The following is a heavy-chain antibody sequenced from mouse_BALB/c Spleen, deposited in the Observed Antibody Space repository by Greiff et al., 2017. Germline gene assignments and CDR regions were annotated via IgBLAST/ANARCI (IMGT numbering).Heavy chain of an antibody. Sequence: DVMLVESGGGLVKPGGSLKLSCAVSGFTFSDYYMYWVRQTPEKRLEWVATISDGGSYTYYPDSVKGRFTISRDNAKNNLYLQMSSLKSEDTAMYYCARNYGSSYAMDYWGQGTSVTVSS. J-gene: IGHJ4*01. V-gene: IGHV5-4*02. CDR1: GFTFSDYY. CDR2: ISDGGSYT. D-gene: IGHD1-1*01. CDR3: ARNYGSSYAMDY.